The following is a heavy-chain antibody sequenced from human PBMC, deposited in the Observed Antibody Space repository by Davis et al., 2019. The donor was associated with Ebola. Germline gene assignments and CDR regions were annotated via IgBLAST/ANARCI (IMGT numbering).Heavy chain of an antibody. V-gene: IGHV1-2*02. J-gene: IGHJ4*02. CDR2: INPDNGAT. CDR1: GYTFTDYY. D-gene: IGHD3-10*01. CDR3: ARVAVTMVRGVPRSDY. Sequence: AASMKVSCKASGYTFTDYYMSWVRQAPGQGLEWMGWINPDNGATTYAQKFQGRVTMTRDTSITTAYMELSGLTSDDTAVYFCARVAVTMVRGVPRSDYWGQGILVTVSS.